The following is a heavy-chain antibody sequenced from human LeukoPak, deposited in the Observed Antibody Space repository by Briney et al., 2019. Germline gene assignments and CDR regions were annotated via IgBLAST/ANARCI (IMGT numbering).Heavy chain of an antibody. CDR3: ARRFGLDAFDI. CDR2: INSDGSST. J-gene: IGHJ3*02. Sequence: GGSLTLSCAASGFTFSRYWMHWVRQAPGKGLVWVSHINSDGSSTSYADSVKGRFTISRDNAKNTLYLQMNSLRAEDTAVYYCARRFGLDAFDIWGQGTMVTDSS. D-gene: IGHD3-16*01. CDR1: GFTFSRYW. V-gene: IGHV3-74*01.